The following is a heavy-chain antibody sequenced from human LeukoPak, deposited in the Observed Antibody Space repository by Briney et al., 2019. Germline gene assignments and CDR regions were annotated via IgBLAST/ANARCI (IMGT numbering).Heavy chain of an antibody. CDR2: ISGSGGNK. CDR3: AKDPERWLQLRLGFSD. D-gene: IGHD5-24*01. V-gene: IGHV3-23*01. CDR1: GFSFSSYG. Sequence: GGSLRLSCAASGFSFSSYGMSWVRQAPGKGLEWVSGISGSGGNKYYADSVKGRFTISRDNSMDTLSLQMNSLRAEDTAVYYCAKDPERWLQLRLGFSDWGQGTLVTVSS. J-gene: IGHJ4*02.